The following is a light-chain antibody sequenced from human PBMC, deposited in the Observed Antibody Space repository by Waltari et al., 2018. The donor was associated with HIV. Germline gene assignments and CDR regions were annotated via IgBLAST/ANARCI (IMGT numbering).Light chain of an antibody. CDR1: QSIRSH. CDR3: QQSYRTPYT. J-gene: IGKJ2*01. V-gene: IGKV1-39*01. CDR2: AAS. Sequence: DIQMTQSPSSLSASEVHRVTITCRASQSIRSHLNWYQQKPGKAPKVLIYAASSLQSEVPSRFSGSGSGTDFTLTISSLQPEDFATYYCQQSYRTPYTFGQGTKLEIK.